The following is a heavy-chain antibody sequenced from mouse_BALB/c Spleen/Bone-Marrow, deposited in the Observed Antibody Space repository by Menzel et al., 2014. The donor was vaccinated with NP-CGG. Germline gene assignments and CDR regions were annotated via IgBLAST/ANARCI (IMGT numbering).Heavy chain of an antibody. J-gene: IGHJ2*01. CDR2: INPDSSTI. CDR1: GFDFSRYW. V-gene: IGHV4-1*02. D-gene: IGHD1-2*01. Sequence: EVKVVESGGGLVQPGGSLKPSCAASGFDFSRYWMSWVRQAPGMGLEWIGEINPDSSTINYTPSLKDKFIISRDNAKNTLYPRLNKVRSEDTALYYCARLDYYGYPNYWGQGTTLTVSS. CDR3: ARLDYYGYPNY.